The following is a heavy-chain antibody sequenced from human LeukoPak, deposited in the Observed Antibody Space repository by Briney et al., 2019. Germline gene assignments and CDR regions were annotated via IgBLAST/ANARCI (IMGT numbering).Heavy chain of an antibody. CDR1: GFTFSSYW. CDR3: ARHSYGDYGGGFDY. V-gene: IGHV3-7*01. D-gene: IGHD4-17*01. Sequence: GGSLRLSCAASGFTFSSYWMSWVRQAPGKGLEWVANIKQDGSEKYYVDSVKGRFTISRDNAKNSLYLQMKSLRAEGTAVYYCARHSYGDYGGGFDYWGQGTLVTVSS. J-gene: IGHJ4*02. CDR2: IKQDGSEK.